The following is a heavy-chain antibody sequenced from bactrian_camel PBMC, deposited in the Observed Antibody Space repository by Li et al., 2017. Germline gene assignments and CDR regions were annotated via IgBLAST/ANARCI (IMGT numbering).Heavy chain of an antibody. Sequence: QLVESGGDSVQAGGSLRLSCAASGYTYSSYCMGWFRQAPGKEREGVAAIDSDGSTSYADSVKGRFTISKDNAKNTLYLQMNSLKPEDTAMYYCAADHGSGPGDVRCPDEFGYWGQGTQVTVS. D-gene: IGHD6*01. J-gene: IGHJ6*01. V-gene: IGHV3S26*01. CDR3: AADHGSGPGDVRCPDEFGY. CDR2: IDSDGST. CDR1: GYTYSSYC.